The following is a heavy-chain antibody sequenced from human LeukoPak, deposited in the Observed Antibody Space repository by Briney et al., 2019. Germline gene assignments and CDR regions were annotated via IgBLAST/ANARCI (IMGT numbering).Heavy chain of an antibody. D-gene: IGHD3-22*01. CDR3: ARAPYYYDSSGYYYYFDY. V-gene: IGHV3-48*01. CDR1: GFAFSSYS. CDR2: ISSSSSTI. J-gene: IGHJ4*02. Sequence: GGSLRLSCAASGFAFSSYSMNWVRQAPGKGLEWASYISSSSSTIYYADSVKGRFTISRDNAKNSLYLQMNSLRAEDTAVYYCARAPYYYDSSGYYYYFDYWGQGTLVTVSS.